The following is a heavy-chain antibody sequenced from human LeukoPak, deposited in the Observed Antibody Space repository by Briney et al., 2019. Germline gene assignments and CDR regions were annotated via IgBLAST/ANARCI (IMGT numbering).Heavy chain of an antibody. D-gene: IGHD3-22*01. CDR1: GGSISSYY. CDR3: ARRSSSGYYSNFDY. CDR2: IYYSGST. Sequence: SETLSLTCTVSGGSISSYYWNWIRQPPGKGLEWIGYIYYSGSTNYNPSLESRVTISVDTSKNQFSLKLSSVTAADTAVYYCARRSSSGYYSNFDYWGQGTLVTVSS. V-gene: IGHV4-59*01. J-gene: IGHJ4*02.